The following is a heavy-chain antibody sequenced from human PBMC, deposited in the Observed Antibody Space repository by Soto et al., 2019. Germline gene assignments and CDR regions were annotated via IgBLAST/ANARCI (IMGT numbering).Heavy chain of an antibody. V-gene: IGHV3-33*01. D-gene: IGHD2-15*01. J-gene: IGHJ6*02. Sequence: QVQLVESGGGVVQPGRSLRLSCAASGFTFSSYGMHWVRQAPGKGLEWVAVIWYEGSNKYYADSVKGRFTISRDNSKNTLYLQINSLRAEDTAVYYCARDGDIVVVVAATGHYYGMDVWGQGTTFTVSS. CDR2: IWYEGSNK. CDR1: GFTFSSYG. CDR3: ARDGDIVVVVAATGHYYGMDV.